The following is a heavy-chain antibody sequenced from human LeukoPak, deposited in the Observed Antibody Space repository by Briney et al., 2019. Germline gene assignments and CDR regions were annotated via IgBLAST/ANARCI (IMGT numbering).Heavy chain of an antibody. CDR1: GGTFSSYA. Sequence: EAPVKVSCKASGGTFSSYAISWVRQAPGQGLEWMGGFIPIFGTANYAQKFQGRVTITADESTSTAYMELSSLRSEDTAVYYCARDLLGYSRSEYWFDPWGQGTPVTVSS. CDR2: FIPIFGTA. CDR3: ARDLLGYSRSEYWFDP. D-gene: IGHD2-15*01. J-gene: IGHJ5*02. V-gene: IGHV1-69*13.